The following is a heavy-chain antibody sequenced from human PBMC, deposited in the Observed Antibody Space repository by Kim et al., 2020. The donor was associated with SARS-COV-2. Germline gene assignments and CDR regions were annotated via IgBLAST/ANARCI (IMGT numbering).Heavy chain of an antibody. CDR2: ISYDGSNK. CDR1: GFTFSTYA. Sequence: GGSLRLSCAASGFTFSTYAMHWVRQAPGKGLEWVAVISYDGSNKYYADSVKGRFTISRDNFKNTLRLQMNSLRGEDAAVYYCARDRDYDTNGPTYLDYWG. D-gene: IGHD3-22*01. V-gene: IGHV3-30*04. J-gene: IGHJ4*01. CDR3: ARDRDYDTNGPTYLDY.